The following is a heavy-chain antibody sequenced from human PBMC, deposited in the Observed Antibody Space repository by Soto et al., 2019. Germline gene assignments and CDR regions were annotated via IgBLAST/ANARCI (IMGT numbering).Heavy chain of an antibody. CDR3: AKGAHYYDSSGYYYSQIDY. D-gene: IGHD3-22*01. V-gene: IGHV3-30*18. Sequence: GGSLRLSCAASGFTFSSYGIHWVRQAPGKGLEWVAVISYDGSNKYYADSVKGRFTISRDNSKNTLYLQMNSLRAEDTAVYYCAKGAHYYDSSGYYYSQIDYWGQGTLVTVSS. CDR1: GFTFSSYG. J-gene: IGHJ4*02. CDR2: ISYDGSNK.